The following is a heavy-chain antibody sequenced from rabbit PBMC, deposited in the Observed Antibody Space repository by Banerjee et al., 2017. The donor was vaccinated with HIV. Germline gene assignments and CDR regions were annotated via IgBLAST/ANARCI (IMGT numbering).Heavy chain of an antibody. CDR1: GFDFSSYG. D-gene: IGHD4-2*01. J-gene: IGHJ4*01. CDR3: ARDADSTWGYYFNL. V-gene: IGHV1S47*01. CDR2: IYAGKGIT. Sequence: QEQLVESGGGLVQPGGSLKLSCKASGFDFSSYGVSWVRQAPGKGLEWIGIIYAGKGITNYASWVNGRFTISSDNAQNTVDLQLNSLTAADTATYFCARDADSTWGYYFNLWGPGTLVTVS.